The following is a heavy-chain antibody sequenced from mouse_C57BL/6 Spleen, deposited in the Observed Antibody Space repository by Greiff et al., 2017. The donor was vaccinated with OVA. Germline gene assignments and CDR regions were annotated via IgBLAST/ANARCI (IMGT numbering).Heavy chain of an antibody. CDR2: IYPGSGST. Sequence: QVQLQQPGAELVKPGASVKMSCKASGYTFTSYWITWVKQRPGQGLEWIGDIYPGSGSTNYNEKFTSKATLTVDTSSSTAYMQLSSLTSEDSAVYYCARSAQFSAWFAYWGQGTLVTVSA. CDR3: ARSAQFSAWFAY. J-gene: IGHJ3*01. D-gene: IGHD3-2*02. V-gene: IGHV1-55*01. CDR1: GYTFTSYW.